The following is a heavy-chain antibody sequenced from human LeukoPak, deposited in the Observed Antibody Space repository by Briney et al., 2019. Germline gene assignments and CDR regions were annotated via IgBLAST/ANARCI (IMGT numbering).Heavy chain of an antibody. CDR1: GGSISSYY. V-gene: IGHV4-59*01. CDR3: TRAGRYYDPFDY. Sequence: SETLSLTCTVSGGSISSYYWSWIRQPPGKGLEWIGYIYYSGSTNYNPSLKSRVTISVDTSKNQFSLKLSSVTAADTAVYYCTRAGRYYDPFDYWGQGTLVTVSS. J-gene: IGHJ4*02. CDR2: IYYSGST. D-gene: IGHD3-22*01.